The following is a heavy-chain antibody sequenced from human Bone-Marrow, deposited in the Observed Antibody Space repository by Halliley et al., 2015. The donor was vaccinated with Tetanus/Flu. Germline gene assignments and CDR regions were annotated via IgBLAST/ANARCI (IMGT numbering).Heavy chain of an antibody. D-gene: IGHD6-19*01. CDR2: SYGGTT. J-gene: IGHJ4*02. CDR3: VKDGPNSGGWKTVYFDY. V-gene: IGHV3-64D*06. Sequence: SYGGTTNYADSVKGRFNISRDNSKNTLYLQMSSLRAEDTAVYYCVKDGPNSGGWKTVYFDYWGQGTRVTVSS.